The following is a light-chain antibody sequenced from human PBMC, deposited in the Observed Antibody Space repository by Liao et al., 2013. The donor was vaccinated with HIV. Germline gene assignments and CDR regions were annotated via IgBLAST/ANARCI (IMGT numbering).Light chain of an antibody. CDR2: YDS. J-gene: IGLJ1*01. CDR3: QVWDSSRGV. V-gene: IGLV3-21*01. CDR1: NIGSKS. Sequence: SYVLTQPPSVSVAPGQTARITCGGNNIGSKSVHWYQQKPGQAPVLVIYYDSDRPSGIPERFSGSNSGNTATLTISRVEAGDEADYYCQVWDSSRGVFGTGTKVTVL.